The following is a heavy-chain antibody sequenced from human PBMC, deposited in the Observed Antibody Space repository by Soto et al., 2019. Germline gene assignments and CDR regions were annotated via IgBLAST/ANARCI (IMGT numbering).Heavy chain of an antibody. CDR1: GGSISSRSFY. CDR2: IYYSGST. D-gene: IGHD2-2*01. CDR3: ASRSSYCRHTTYYEDYFDY. Sequence: QLQLQESGPGLVKPSETLSLTCTVSGGSISSRSFYWGWIRQPPGMGLEWIGSIYYSGSTDYDPSRKSRLSITVDTSKNQFSLRLSSVTAADWAVYYCASRSSYCRHTTYYEDYFDYWGQGILVNVSS. V-gene: IGHV4-39*01. J-gene: IGHJ4*02.